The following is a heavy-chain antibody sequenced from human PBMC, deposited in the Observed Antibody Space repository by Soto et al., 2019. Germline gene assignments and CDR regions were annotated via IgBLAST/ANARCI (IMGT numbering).Heavy chain of an antibody. Sequence: SLRLSCAASGFTFDDYAMHWVRQAPGKGLEWVSGISWNSGSIGYADSVKGRFTISRDSAKNSLYLQMNSLRAEDTALYYCAKDMRYSSAGYFDYWGQGXLVTVSS. D-gene: IGHD6-25*01. V-gene: IGHV3-9*01. CDR2: ISWNSGSI. CDR3: AKDMRYSSAGYFDY. J-gene: IGHJ4*02. CDR1: GFTFDDYA.